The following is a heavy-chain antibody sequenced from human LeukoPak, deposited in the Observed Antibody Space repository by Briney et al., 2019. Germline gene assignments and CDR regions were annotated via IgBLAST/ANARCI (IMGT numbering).Heavy chain of an antibody. CDR1: GGSISSSTYY. CDR3: VRHVQAPSFGP. D-gene: IGHD1-1*01. CDR2: IYYSGAT. Sequence: RASETLSLTCTVSGGSISSSTYYWAWVRQPPGKGLEWIGSIYYSGATYYNPSLKSRVIISADTSKNHFFLKLSSVTAADTAVYYCVRHVQAPSFGPWGLGILVTVSS. J-gene: IGHJ5*02. V-gene: IGHV4-39*01.